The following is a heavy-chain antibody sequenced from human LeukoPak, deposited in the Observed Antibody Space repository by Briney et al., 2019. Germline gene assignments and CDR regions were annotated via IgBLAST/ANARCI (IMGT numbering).Heavy chain of an antibody. Sequence: SETLSLTCTVSGGSISSYYWSWIRQPAGKGLEWIGSIYYSGSTYYNPSLKSRVTISVDTSKNQFSLKLSSVTAADTAVYYCARQDSSSWYINWFDPWGQGTLVTVSS. CDR1: GGSISSYY. CDR3: ARQDSSSWYINWFDP. J-gene: IGHJ5*02. CDR2: IYYSGST. D-gene: IGHD6-13*01. V-gene: IGHV4-59*05.